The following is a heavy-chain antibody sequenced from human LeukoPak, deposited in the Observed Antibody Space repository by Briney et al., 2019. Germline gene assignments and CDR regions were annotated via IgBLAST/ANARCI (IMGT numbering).Heavy chain of an antibody. CDR1: GVSFDDYY. J-gene: IGHJ4*02. CDR3: TRMTRGHDY. D-gene: IGHD4-11*01. V-gene: IGHV4-34*01. CDR2: INHSGST. Sequence: SETLSLTCAVSGVSFDDYYWSWIRQTPGKGLEWIGEINHSGSTNDNPSLKSRVTLSIDTSRNQFSLKLSSVTVADAAMYFCTRMTRGHDYWGTGTKVT.